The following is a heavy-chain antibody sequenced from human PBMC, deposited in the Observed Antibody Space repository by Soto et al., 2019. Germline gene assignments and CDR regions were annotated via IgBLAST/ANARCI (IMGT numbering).Heavy chain of an antibody. CDR1: GFTFSSYS. CDR2: ISSSSSYI. J-gene: IGHJ3*02. Sequence: EVQLVESGGGLVKPGGSLRLSCAASGFTFSSYSMNWVRQAPGKGLEWVSSISSSSSYIYYADSVKGRFTISRDNAKNSLYLQRNSLRAEDTAVYYCARDMNPVTYYYDSSGYDDAFDIWGQGTMVTVSS. D-gene: IGHD3-22*01. V-gene: IGHV3-21*01. CDR3: ARDMNPVTYYYDSSGYDDAFDI.